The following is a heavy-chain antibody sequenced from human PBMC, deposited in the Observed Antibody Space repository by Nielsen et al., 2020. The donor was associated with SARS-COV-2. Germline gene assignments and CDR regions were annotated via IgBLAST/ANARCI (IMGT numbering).Heavy chain of an antibody. J-gene: IGHJ4*02. V-gene: IGHV3-30*03. CDR1: GFTFSSYG. CDR2: ISYDGSNK. D-gene: IGHD2-2*01. Sequence: GESLKISCAASGFTFSSYGMHWVRQAPGKGLEWVAVISYDGSNKYYADSVKGRFTISRDNSKNTLYLQMNSLRAEDTAVYYCARDGGVPAAYDYWGQGTLVTVSS. CDR3: ARDGGVPAAYDY.